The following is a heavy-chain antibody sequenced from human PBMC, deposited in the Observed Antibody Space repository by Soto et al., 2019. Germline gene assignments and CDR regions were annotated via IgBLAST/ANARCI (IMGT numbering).Heavy chain of an antibody. CDR2: IIPSFVTA. Sequence: QGQLVQSGAEVKKPGSSGRASCKAPGGPLSSYAISGGDQAPGQGLEWRGGIIPSFVTANYAQKFQGRVTITADESTSTAYMELSSLRSEDTAVYYCARGEGYSSGRGGDYWGQGTLVTVSS. J-gene: IGHJ4*02. CDR1: GGPLSSYA. D-gene: IGHD6-19*01. CDR3: ARGEGYSSGRGGDY. V-gene: IGHV1-69*01.